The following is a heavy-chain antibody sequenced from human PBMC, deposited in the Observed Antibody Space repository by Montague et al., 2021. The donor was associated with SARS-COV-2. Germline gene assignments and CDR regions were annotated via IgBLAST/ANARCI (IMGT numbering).Heavy chain of an antibody. Sequence: SETLSLTCAVYDGSFSDNYWSWIRKPPGKGLEWIGEINHRGTSNYNPSLKSRVSISVDTSKNQFSLYLGSVTAADMAVYYCARGRQHFNMIVVVMTGGEYYFDXWGQGTLVTVSS. V-gene: IGHV4-34*01. CDR1: DGSFSDNY. CDR3: ARGRQHFNMIVVVMTGGEYYFDX. CDR2: INHRGTS. D-gene: IGHD3-22*01. J-gene: IGHJ4*02.